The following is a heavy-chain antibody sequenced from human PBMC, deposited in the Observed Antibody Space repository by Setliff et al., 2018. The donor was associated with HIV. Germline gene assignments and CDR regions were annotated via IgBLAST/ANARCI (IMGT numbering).Heavy chain of an antibody. CDR3: ARGLSSQTYWGTRPLGLDY. J-gene: IGHJ4*01. D-gene: IGHD2-2*01. CDR1: GGSISSYS. Sequence: SETLSLTCTVSGGSISSYSWTWIRQPPGKGLEWIGYLSYSGSTSYNPSLKSRVAISLDTSTSKNECSLKLSSVTAADTAVYYCARGLSSQTYWGTRPLGLDYWGQGSLVTVSS. CDR2: LSYSGST. V-gene: IGHV4-59*01.